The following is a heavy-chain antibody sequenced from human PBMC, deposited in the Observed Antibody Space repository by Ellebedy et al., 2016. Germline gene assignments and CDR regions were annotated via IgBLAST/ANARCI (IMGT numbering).Heavy chain of an antibody. D-gene: IGHD3-9*01. J-gene: IGHJ4*02. CDR1: GFTFSSYA. CDR2: ISGSGGST. Sequence: GESLKISXAASGFTFSSYAMSWVRQAPGKGLEWVSAISGSGGSTYYADSVKGRFTISRDNSKNTLYLQMNSLRAEDTAVYYCGGVGFGRYFDWSNYWGQGTLVTVSS. V-gene: IGHV3-23*01. CDR3: GGVGFGRYFDWSNY.